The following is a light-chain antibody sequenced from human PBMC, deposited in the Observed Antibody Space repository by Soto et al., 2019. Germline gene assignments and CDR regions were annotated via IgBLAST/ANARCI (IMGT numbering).Light chain of an antibody. CDR2: GAS. V-gene: IGKV3-20*01. J-gene: IGKJ1*01. CDR3: QHYNSYSEA. CDR1: QSVSNNY. Sequence: IVLTQSPGTLSLSPGERATLSCRASQSVSNNYLAWYQQKPGQAPRLLIYGASNRAPGIPDRFSGSGSGTDFTLTISRLQPDDFATYYCQHYNSYSEAFGQGTKVDIK.